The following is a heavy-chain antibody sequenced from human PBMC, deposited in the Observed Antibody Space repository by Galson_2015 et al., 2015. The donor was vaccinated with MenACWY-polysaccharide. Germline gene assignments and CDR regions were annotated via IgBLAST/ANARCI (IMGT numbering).Heavy chain of an antibody. V-gene: IGHV3-74*01. Sequence: SLRLSCAASGLTFSSYWMHWVRQAPGKGLVWVSRINSDGSSTSYADSVKGRFTISRDNAKNTLYLQMNSLRAEDTAVYYCARDRIAARGLASVGWFDPWGQGTLVTVSS. CDR1: GLTFSSYW. CDR3: ARDRIAARGLASVGWFDP. J-gene: IGHJ5*02. D-gene: IGHD6-6*01. CDR2: INSDGSST.